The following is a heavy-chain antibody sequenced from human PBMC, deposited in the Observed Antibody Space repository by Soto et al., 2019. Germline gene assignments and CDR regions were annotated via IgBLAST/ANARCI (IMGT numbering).Heavy chain of an antibody. V-gene: IGHV3-23*01. CDR2: ISGSGGST. D-gene: IGHD6-19*01. J-gene: IGHJ4*02. Sequence: EVQLLESGGGLVQPGGSLRLSCAASGFTFSSYAMSWVRQAPGKGLEWVSAISGSGGSTYYADSVKGRFTISRDNSKNTLYLQMNSLRAEDTAVYYFAKGSSGWYERFDYWGQGTLVTVSS. CDR1: GFTFSSYA. CDR3: AKGSSGWYERFDY.